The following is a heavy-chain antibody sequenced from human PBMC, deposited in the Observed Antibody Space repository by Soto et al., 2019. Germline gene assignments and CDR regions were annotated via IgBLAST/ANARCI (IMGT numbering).Heavy chain of an antibody. J-gene: IGHJ4*02. D-gene: IGHD6-19*01. Sequence: SETLSLTCAVYGGSFSGYYWSWIRQPPGKGLEWIGEINHSGSTNYNPSLKSRVTISVDTSKNQFSLKLSSVTAADTAVYYCARTRGYSSGWYYFDYWGQGTLVTV. CDR2: INHSGST. CDR1: GGSFSGYY. V-gene: IGHV4-34*01. CDR3: ARTRGYSSGWYYFDY.